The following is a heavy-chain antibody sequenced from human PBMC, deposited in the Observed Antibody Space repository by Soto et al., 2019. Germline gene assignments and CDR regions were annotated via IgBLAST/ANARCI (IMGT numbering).Heavy chain of an antibody. CDR3: AKDSRGSYHHFDY. J-gene: IGHJ4*02. V-gene: IGHV3-30*18. CDR1: GFTFSSCG. D-gene: IGHD1-26*01. CDR2: ISYDGSNK. Sequence: PGGSLRLSCAASGFTFSSCGMHWVRQAPGKGLEWVAVISYDGSNKYYADSVKGRFTISRDNSKNTLYLQMNSLRAEDTAVYYCAKDSRGSYHHFDYWGQGTLVTVS.